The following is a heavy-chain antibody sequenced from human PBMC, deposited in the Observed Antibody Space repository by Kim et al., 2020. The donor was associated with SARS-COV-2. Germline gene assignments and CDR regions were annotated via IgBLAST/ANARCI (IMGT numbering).Heavy chain of an antibody. Sequence: SVKVSCKASGGTFSSYAISWVLQAPGQGLEWMGGIIPIFGTANYAQKFQGRVTITADESTSTAYMELSSLRSEDTAVYYCASLIRRYCSGGSCYGGVDVDYWGQGTLVTVSS. D-gene: IGHD2-15*01. CDR3: ASLIRRYCSGGSCYGGVDVDY. CDR1: GGTFSSYA. CDR2: IIPIFGTA. J-gene: IGHJ4*02. V-gene: IGHV1-69*13.